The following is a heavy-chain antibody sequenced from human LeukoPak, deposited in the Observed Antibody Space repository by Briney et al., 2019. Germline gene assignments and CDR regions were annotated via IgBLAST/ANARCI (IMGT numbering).Heavy chain of an antibody. CDR2: ISGYNGNA. V-gene: IGHV1-18*01. Sequence: ASVKVSCKASGYTFTSYGISWVRQAPGQGLEWMGWISGYNGNANYAQKLQGRVTMTTDTSTSTAYMELRSLKSDDTAVYYCAREGGTAALNPLDYWGQGTLVTVSS. CDR1: GYTFTSYG. J-gene: IGHJ4*02. CDR3: AREGGTAALNPLDY. D-gene: IGHD6-13*01.